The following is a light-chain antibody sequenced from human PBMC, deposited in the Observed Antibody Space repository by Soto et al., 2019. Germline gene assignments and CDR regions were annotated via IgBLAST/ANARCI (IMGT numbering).Light chain of an antibody. CDR1: SSNIGAGYD. Sequence: QSVLTQPPSVSGAPGQRVTISCTGSSSNIGAGYDVHWYQQLPGTAPKLLIYGNNNRPSGVPDRISGSNSGTSASLAITGLQAEDEADYYCQSYDTSPTGAVFGGGTQLTVL. V-gene: IGLV1-40*01. CDR2: GNN. J-gene: IGLJ2*01. CDR3: QSYDTSPTGAV.